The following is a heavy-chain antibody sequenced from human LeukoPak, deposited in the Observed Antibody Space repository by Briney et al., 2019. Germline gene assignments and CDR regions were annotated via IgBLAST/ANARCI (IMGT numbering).Heavy chain of an antibody. V-gene: IGHV3-20*04. CDR2: IDWNGGST. Sequence: GGSLRLSCAASGFTFDDYAMSWVRQAPRKGLEWVSGIDWNGGSTRYADSVRGRFTISRDNAKNSLFLQMNSLRAEDTAVYYCARDETNGFDSWGQGTLVTVSS. J-gene: IGHJ5*01. D-gene: IGHD1-14*01. CDR3: ARDETNGFDS. CDR1: GFTFDDYA.